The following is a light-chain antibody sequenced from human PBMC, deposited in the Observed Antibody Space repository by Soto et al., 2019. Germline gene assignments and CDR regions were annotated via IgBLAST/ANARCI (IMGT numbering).Light chain of an antibody. V-gene: IGLV1-47*01. Sequence: QSVLTQPPSASGTPGQRVTISCSGSSSNIGSNFVYWYQQLPGTAPKLLIYRNNQRPSGVPDRFSGSKSGTSASLAISGLRSEDEADYYCGLWDDNLRGVVFGGGTKLTVL. CDR2: RNN. CDR1: SSNIGSNF. J-gene: IGLJ3*02. CDR3: GLWDDNLRGVV.